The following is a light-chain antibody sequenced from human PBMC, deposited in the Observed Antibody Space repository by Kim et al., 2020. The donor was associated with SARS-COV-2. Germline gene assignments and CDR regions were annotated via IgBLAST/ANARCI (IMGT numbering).Light chain of an antibody. V-gene: IGLV10-54*01. CDR2: RNN. CDR3: SAWDSRLTTWV. Sequence: QAGLTQPPSVSKGLRQTATLTCTGNSNNVGDLGAAWLQQNQGHPPKLLSYRNNNRPSGISERLSASRSGNTASLTITELQPEDEGDYYCSAWDSRLTTWVFGGGTQLTVL. CDR1: SNNVGDLG. J-gene: IGLJ3*02.